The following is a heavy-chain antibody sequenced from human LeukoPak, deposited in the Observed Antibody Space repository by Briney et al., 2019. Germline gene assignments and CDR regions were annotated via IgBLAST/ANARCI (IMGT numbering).Heavy chain of an antibody. CDR2: IKQDGSEK. Sequence: GGSLRLSCAASGFTLSSYWMSWVRQAPGKGLEWVANIKQDGSEKYYVDSVKGRFTISRDNAKNSLYLQMNSLRAEDTAVYYCAKEGRGGFDIWGQGTMVTVSS. J-gene: IGHJ3*02. D-gene: IGHD3-16*01. V-gene: IGHV3-7*01. CDR1: GFTLSSYW. CDR3: AKEGRGGFDI.